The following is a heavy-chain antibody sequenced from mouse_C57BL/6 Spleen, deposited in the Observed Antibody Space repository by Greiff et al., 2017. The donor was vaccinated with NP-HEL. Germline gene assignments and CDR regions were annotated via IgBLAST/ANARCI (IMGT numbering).Heavy chain of an antibody. D-gene: IGHD1-1*01. J-gene: IGHJ3*01. CDR3: ARSDYGVGFAY. V-gene: IGHV5-17*01. CDR2: ISSGSSTI. CDR1: GFTFSDYG. Sequence: EVQLVESGGGLVKPGGSLKLSCAASGFTFSDYGMHWVRQAPEKGLEWVAYISSGSSTIYYVDTVKGRFTISRDNAKNTLFLQMTSLRSEDTAMYYCARSDYGVGFAYWGQGTLVTVSA.